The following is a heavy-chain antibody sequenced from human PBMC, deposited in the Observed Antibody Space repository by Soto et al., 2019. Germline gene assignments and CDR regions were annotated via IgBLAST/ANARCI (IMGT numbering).Heavy chain of an antibody. CDR2: IIPIFGTA. CDR1: GGTFSSYA. Sequence: SVKVSCKASGGTFSSYAISWVRQAPGQGLEWMGGIIPIFGTANYAQRFQGRVTITADKSTSTAYMELSSLRSEDTAVYYCARVPHYYDSSGYYSPFGYWGQGTLVTVSS. CDR3: ARVPHYYDSSGYYSPFGY. V-gene: IGHV1-69*06. D-gene: IGHD3-22*01. J-gene: IGHJ4*02.